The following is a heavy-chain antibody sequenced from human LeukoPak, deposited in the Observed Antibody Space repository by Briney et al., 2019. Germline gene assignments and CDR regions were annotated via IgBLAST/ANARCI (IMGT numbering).Heavy chain of an antibody. J-gene: IGHJ3*02. CDR3: ARADMIRASQFDAFDI. CDR1: GDSISSSSFT. V-gene: IGHV6-1*01. CDR2: TYYMSNWYN. Sequence: PSQTLSLTCAISGDSISSSSFTWNWIRQSPSRGLEWLGRTYYMSNWYNDYAVSVKSRLIINPDTSKNQFSLHLNFVTPEDTAVYYCARADMIRASQFDAFDIWGQGTMVTVSS. D-gene: IGHD3-10*01.